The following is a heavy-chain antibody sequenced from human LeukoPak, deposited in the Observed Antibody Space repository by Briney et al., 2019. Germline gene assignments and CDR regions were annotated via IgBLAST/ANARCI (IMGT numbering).Heavy chain of an antibody. V-gene: IGHV1-69*04. Sequence: ASVKVSCKASGGTFSSYAISWVRQAPGQGLEWMGRIIPILGTANYAQKFQGRVTITADKSTSTAYMELSSLRSEDTAVYYCARGSTVALDYYYYGMDVWGQGTTVTVSS. CDR2: IIPILGTA. J-gene: IGHJ6*02. CDR3: ARGSTVALDYYYYGMDV. CDR1: GGTFSSYA. D-gene: IGHD4-23*01.